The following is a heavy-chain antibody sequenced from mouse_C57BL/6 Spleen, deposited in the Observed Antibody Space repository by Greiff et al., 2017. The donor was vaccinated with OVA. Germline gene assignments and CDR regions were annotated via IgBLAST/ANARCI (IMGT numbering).Heavy chain of an antibody. Sequence: DVQLVESGGGLVKPGGSLKLSCAASGFTFSSYAMSWVRQTPEKRLEWVATISDGGSYTYYPDNVKDRFTISRDNAKNNLYLQMSHLKSEDTAMYYCAREGGFYYGSSQSPYYYAMDYWGQGTSVTVSS. CDR2: ISDGGSYT. CDR3: AREGGFYYGSSQSPYYYAMDY. V-gene: IGHV5-4*01. CDR1: GFTFSSYA. J-gene: IGHJ4*01. D-gene: IGHD1-1*01.